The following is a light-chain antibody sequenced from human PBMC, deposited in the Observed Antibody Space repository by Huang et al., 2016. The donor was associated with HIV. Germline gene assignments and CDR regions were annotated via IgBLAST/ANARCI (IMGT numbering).Light chain of an antibody. J-gene: IGKJ2*01. CDR1: PSVSASN. Sequence: EIILTQSPATLSLSPGERATLSCRASPSVSASNLAWYQQKLGQAPRLLIYGASTRATGIADRFSASGSGTDFTLTISRLEPEDFAVYYCQHYGTLFTFGQGTEVEIK. V-gene: IGKV3-20*01. CDR2: GAS. CDR3: QHYGTLFT.